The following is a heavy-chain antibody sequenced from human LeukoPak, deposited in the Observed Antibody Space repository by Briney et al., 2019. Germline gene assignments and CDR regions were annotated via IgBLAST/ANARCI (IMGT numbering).Heavy chain of an antibody. V-gene: IGHV4-34*01. CDR1: GGSFSGYY. J-gene: IGHJ4*02. CDR2: INHSGST. Sequence: SETLSLTCAVYGGSFSGYYWSWIRQPPGKGLEWIGEINHSGSTNYNPSLKSRVTISVDTSKNQFSLKLSSVTAADTAAYYCARDSTYYYDSSGYDYWGQGTLVTVSS. CDR3: ARDSTYYYDSSGYDY. D-gene: IGHD3-22*01.